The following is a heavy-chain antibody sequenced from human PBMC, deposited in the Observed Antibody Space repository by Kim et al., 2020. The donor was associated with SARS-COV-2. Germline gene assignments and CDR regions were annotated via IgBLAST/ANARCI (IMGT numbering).Heavy chain of an antibody. J-gene: IGHJ4*02. Sequence: TNYAQKVQERVTITRDMATSTAYMELSSLRSEDTAVYYCAAAEDIVLPFYWGQGTLVTVSS. D-gene: IGHD2-8*01. CDR2: T. CDR3: AAAEDIVLPFY. V-gene: IGHV1-58*01.